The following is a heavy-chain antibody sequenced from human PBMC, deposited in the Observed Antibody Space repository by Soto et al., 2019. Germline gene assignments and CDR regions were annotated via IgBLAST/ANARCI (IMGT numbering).Heavy chain of an antibody. CDR2: FDPENGET. J-gene: IGHJ4*02. V-gene: IGHV1-24*01. D-gene: IGHD3-22*01. CDR3: ATVPRSSCYYRRFDY. Sequence: GASVKVSCKVSGYTLTELAMHWVRQAPGKGLEWMGGFDPENGETIYAQKFQGRVTMTEDTSTDTAYMELSSLRSEDTAVYYCATVPRSSCYYRRFDYWGQGTLVTVSS. CDR1: GYTLTELA.